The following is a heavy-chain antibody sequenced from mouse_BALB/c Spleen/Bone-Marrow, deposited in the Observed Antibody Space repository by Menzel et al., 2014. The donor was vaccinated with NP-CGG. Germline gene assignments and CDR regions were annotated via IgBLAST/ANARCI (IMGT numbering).Heavy chain of an antibody. CDR2: INPXXGGT. D-gene: IGHD1-1*01. CDR1: GYVFTDXL. Sequence: QVQLQQSGAELVRPGTSLKVSCQASGYVFTDXLXEWVXQRPGXGLEWVGVINPXXGGTNYNEKFKDKATLTADRSSSTAYMQLSSLTSDDSAVYFCARSRDYYDNNSFAYWGQGTLVTVSA. V-gene: IGHV1-54*03. J-gene: IGHJ3*01. CDR3: ARSRDYYDNNSFAY.